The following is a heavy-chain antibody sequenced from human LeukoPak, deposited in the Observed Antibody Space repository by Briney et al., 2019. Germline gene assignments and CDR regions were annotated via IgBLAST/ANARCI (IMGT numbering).Heavy chain of an antibody. CDR1: GGTFSSYA. CDR2: INPSGANT. D-gene: IGHD1-26*01. V-gene: IGHV1-46*01. Sequence: ASVKVSCKASGGTFSSYAISWVRQAPGQGLEWMGIINPSGANTGYAQKFQGRVTMTRDTSTSTVYMELSSLRSQDTAVYYCAREVGIRGHFDYWGRGTPVTVSS. J-gene: IGHJ4*02. CDR3: AREVGIRGHFDY.